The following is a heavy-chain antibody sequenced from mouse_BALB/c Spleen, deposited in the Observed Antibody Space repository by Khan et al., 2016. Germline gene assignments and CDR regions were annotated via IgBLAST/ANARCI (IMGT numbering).Heavy chain of an antibody. J-gene: IGHJ3*01. V-gene: IGHV14-3*02. CDR2: IYPANGNT. Sequence: VQLQQSGAELVKPGASVKLSCTASGFNIKDTYMHWVIQRPEQGLEWIGRIYPANGNTKYDAKFQGKATLTADTSSNTAYLQLSSLTSEHTAVYSCARSSYDSWFVYWGQGTLVTVSA. D-gene: IGHD2-4*01. CDR1: GFNIKDTY. CDR3: ARSSYDSWFVY.